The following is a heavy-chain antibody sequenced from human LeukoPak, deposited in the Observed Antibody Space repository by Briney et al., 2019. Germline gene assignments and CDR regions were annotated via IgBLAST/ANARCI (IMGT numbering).Heavy chain of an antibody. V-gene: IGHV4-34*01. CDR2: INHSGST. J-gene: IGHJ4*02. CDR3: ARLSPLTIFTIAY. Sequence: SETLSLTCAVYGLSFSGYYWSWIRQPPGKGLEWIGEINHSGSTTYNPSLKSRVTISVDTSKNQFSLKLSSVTAADTAVYYCARLSPLTIFTIAYWGQGTLVTVSS. CDR1: GLSFSGYY. D-gene: IGHD3-3*01.